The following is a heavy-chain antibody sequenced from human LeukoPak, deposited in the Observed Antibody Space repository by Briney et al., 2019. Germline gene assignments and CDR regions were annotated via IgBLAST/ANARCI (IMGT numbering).Heavy chain of an antibody. Sequence: GGSLRLSCAASGFTFSSYSMNWVRQAPGKGLEWVSYISSSGSTIYYADSVKGRFTISRDNAKNSLYLQMNSLRAEDTAVYYCARQGEDSSGYPSHYFDYWGQGTLVTVSS. CDR1: GFTFSSYS. J-gene: IGHJ4*02. V-gene: IGHV3-48*04. CDR3: ARQGEDSSGYPSHYFDY. CDR2: ISSSGSTI. D-gene: IGHD3-22*01.